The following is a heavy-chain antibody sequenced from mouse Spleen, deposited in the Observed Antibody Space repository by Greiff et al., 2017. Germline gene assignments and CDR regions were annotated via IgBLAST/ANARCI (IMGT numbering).Heavy chain of an antibody. Sequence: EVQRVESGGGLVQPGGSRKLSCAASGFTFSSFGMHWVRQAPEKGLEWVAYISSGSSTIYYADTVKGRFTISRDNPKNTLFLQMTSLRSEDTAMYYCARDYGSSYVYYAMDYWGQGTSVTVSS. D-gene: IGHD1-1*01. CDR2: ISSGSSTI. CDR3: ARDYGSSYVYYAMDY. V-gene: IGHV5-17*02. J-gene: IGHJ4*01. CDR1: GFTFSSFG.